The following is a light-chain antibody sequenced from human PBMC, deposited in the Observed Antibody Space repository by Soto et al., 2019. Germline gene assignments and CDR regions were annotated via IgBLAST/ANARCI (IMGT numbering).Light chain of an antibody. J-gene: IGLJ1*01. Sequence: QSALTQPASVSGSPGQSITISCTGTSSDVGGYNYVSWYQQHPGKAPKLMIYDVSNRPSGVSNRFSGYQSGNTASLTISGLQAEEEADYYCSSYTSSSTLLYVFGTGTKLTVL. V-gene: IGLV2-14*01. CDR3: SSYTSSSTLLYV. CDR1: SSDVGGYNY. CDR2: DVS.